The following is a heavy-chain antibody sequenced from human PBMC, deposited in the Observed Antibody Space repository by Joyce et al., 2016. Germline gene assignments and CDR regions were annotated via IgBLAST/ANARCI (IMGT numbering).Heavy chain of an antibody. D-gene: IGHD5-12*01. CDR2: ISANSGDT. Sequence: QVHLVQSGAELKRPGASVKVSCRTSGYTFNNFGLGWVRQAPGQGLEWMGWISANSGDTRYAQKFQDRITRTTDPSTTTGYMELRSLAFDDTAVYYCARDLSKSGYYLGFDYWGQGTLVTVSS. CDR3: ARDLSKSGYYLGFDY. V-gene: IGHV1-18*04. J-gene: IGHJ4*02. CDR1: GYTFNNFG.